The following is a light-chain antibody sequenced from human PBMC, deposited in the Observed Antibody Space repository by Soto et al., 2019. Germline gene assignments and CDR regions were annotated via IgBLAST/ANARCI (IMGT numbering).Light chain of an antibody. CDR2: AVS. CDR1: SSDVGGYNY. J-gene: IGLJ1*01. V-gene: IGLV2-11*01. CDR3: SSYTSSSTSYV. Sequence: QSALTQPRSVSGSPGQSVTISCTGTSSDVGGYNYVSWYQQHPGKAPKLIIYAVSGRPSGVPDRFSGSKSGNTASLTISGLQADDEADYYCSSYTSSSTSYVFGTGTQLTVL.